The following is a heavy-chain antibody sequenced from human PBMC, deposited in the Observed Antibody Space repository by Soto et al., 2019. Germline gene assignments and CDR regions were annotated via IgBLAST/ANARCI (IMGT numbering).Heavy chain of an antibody. V-gene: IGHV1-24*01. CDR1: GYTLTELS. Sequence: ASVKVSCKVSGYTLTELSMHWVRQAPGKGLEWMGGFDPEDGETNYAQKFQGRVTMTADKSTSTAYMELSSLRSEDTAVYYCARKSRITMVRGPGEDAFDIWGQGTMVTVSS. CDR2: FDPEDGET. D-gene: IGHD3-10*01. CDR3: ARKSRITMVRGPGEDAFDI. J-gene: IGHJ3*02.